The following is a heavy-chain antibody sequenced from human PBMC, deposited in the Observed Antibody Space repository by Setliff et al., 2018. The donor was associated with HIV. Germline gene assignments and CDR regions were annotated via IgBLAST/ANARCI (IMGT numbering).Heavy chain of an antibody. V-gene: IGHV4-39*07. CDR2: IYYRGSA. D-gene: IGHD3-10*01. J-gene: IGHJ5*02. CDR1: GGSISTTNYY. CDR3: ARARGPPLPVLDL. Sequence: SETLSLTCSVSGGSISTTNYYWGWVRQPPGKGLEWIGIIYYRGSAYYDLSLKSRVTLSVDTSKNSFSLNLTSVTAADTAVYFCARARGPPLPVLDLWGQGTPVT.